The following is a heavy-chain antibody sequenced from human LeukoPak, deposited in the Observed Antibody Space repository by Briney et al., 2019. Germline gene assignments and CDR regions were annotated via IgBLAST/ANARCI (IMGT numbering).Heavy chain of an antibody. J-gene: IGHJ4*02. CDR3: ARDLSPHYDFWSGYYPNYFDY. CDR1: GFTFDDYA. V-gene: IGHV3-9*01. Sequence: PGGSLRLSCAASGFTFDDYAMHWVRQAPGKGLEWVSGISWNSGSIGYADSVKGRFTISRDNAKNSLYLQMNSLRAEDTAVYYCARDLSPHYDFWSGYYPNYFDYWGQGTLVTVSS. D-gene: IGHD3-3*01. CDR2: ISWNSGSI.